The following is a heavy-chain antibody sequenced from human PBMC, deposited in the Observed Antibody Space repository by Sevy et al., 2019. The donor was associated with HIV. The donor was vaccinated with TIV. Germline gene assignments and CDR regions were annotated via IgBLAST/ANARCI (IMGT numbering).Heavy chain of an antibody. V-gene: IGHV3-30*18. CDR2: ISYDGSKK. D-gene: IGHD3-10*01. CDR1: GFIFSGNG. J-gene: IGHJ6*04. Sequence: GSLRLSCVASGFIFSGNGMHWVRQAPGKGLEWLAAISYDGSKKYSADSVKGRFTISRDNSQSTLYLEMKSLRVEDSAVYYCAKDGHASWTANSYYHLDVWGKGTTVTVSS. CDR3: AKDGHASWTANSYYHLDV.